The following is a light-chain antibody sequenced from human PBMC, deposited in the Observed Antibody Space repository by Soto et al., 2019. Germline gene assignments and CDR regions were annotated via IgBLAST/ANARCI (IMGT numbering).Light chain of an antibody. Sequence: QSALTQPASVSGSPGQSITISCTGTSSDIGGYNFVSWYQQHPGKAPKLMIFEVSKRPSGVSNRFSGSKSGNTASLTISGIQAEDEADYYCSSYTSSTTKVFGTGTKLTVL. CDR1: SSDIGGYNF. V-gene: IGLV2-14*01. J-gene: IGLJ1*01. CDR2: EVS. CDR3: SSYTSSTTKV.